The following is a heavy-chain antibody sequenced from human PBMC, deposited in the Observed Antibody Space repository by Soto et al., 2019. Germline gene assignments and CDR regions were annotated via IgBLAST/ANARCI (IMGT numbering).Heavy chain of an antibody. D-gene: IGHD3-10*01. Sequence: SETLSLTCTVSGGSISTYYWSWIRRPPGKGLEWIGYIYNSGSTHSNPSLQSRVTISVDTSKNQFSLRLSSVTAADTAIYYCARAGISMVREVIKYNMDVWGQGTTVTVS. J-gene: IGHJ6*02. CDR3: ARAGISMVREVIKYNMDV. CDR2: IYNSGST. CDR1: GGSISTYY. V-gene: IGHV4-59*01.